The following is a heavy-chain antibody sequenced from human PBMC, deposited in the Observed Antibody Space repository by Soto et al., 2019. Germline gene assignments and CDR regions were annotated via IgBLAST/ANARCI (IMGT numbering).Heavy chain of an antibody. V-gene: IGHV4-4*02. J-gene: IGHJ5*01. Sequence: SETLSLTCTLSGGSVRAPDWWNWVRQSPDKGLEWIAEVHISGHSNYNPSLRSRVSVSIDSSKNQFHLNLNSVTAADTAIYYCARVRQGCSANNCYFDPWGQGTQVTVSS. D-gene: IGHD1-1*01. CDR2: VHISGHS. CDR3: ARVRQGCSANNCYFDP. CDR1: GGSVRAPDW.